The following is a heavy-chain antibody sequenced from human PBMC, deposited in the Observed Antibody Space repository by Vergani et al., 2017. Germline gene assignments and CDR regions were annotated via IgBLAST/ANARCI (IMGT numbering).Heavy chain of an antibody. Sequence: QVQLVQSGAEVKKPGASAKVSCKASGYTFSSYYMSWVRQAPGQGLEWMGIINPSGAGATYAQKFQGRVTMTRDTSTSTFYLELSSLRSEDTAVYYCVRGSSSAYWGQGTLVTVSS. CDR3: VRGSSSAY. CDR1: GYTFSSYY. D-gene: IGHD6-6*01. CDR2: INPSGAGA. J-gene: IGHJ4*02. V-gene: IGHV1-46*01.